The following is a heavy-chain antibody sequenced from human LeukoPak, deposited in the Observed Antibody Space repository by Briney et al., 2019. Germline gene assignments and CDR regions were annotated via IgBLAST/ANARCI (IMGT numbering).Heavy chain of an antibody. D-gene: IGHD2-2*01. CDR1: GFTFSSYA. J-gene: IGHJ4*02. V-gene: IGHV3-30-3*01. CDR3: ARAHCSSTSCLRRGYFDY. CDR2: ISYDGSNK. Sequence: PGGSLRLSCAASGFTFSSYAMHWVRQAPGKGLEWVAVISYDGSNKYYADSVKGRFTISRDNSKNTLYLQMNSLRAEDTAVYYCARAHCSSTSCLRRGYFDYWGQGTLVTVSS.